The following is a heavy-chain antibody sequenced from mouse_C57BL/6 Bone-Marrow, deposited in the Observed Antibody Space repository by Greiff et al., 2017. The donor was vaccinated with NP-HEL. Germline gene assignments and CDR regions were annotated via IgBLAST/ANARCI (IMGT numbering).Heavy chain of an antibody. D-gene: IGHD2-4*01. CDR1: GFTFSSYG. CDR3: AREGDYDVGAMDY. J-gene: IGHJ4*01. Sequence: EVKLVESGGDLVKPGGSLKLSCAASGFTFSSYGMSWVRQTPDKRLEWVATISSGGSYTYYPDSVKGRFTISRDNAKNTLYLQMSSLKSEDTAMYYCAREGDYDVGAMDYWGQGTSVTVSS. CDR2: ISSGGSYT. V-gene: IGHV5-6*01.